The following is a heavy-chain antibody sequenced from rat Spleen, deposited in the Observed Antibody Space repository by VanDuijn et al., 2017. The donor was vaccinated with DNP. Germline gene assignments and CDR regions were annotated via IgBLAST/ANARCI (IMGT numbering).Heavy chain of an antibody. Sequence: EVQLVESGGGLVQPGRSLKLSCAASGFTFRDYNMAWVRQAPKKGLEWVAYIGSAAYAPYYGDSVKGRFTISRDNAKSTLYLQMNSLRSEDMATYYCVRWNSGHFDYWGQGVMVTVSS. V-gene: IGHV5-22*01. CDR3: VRWNSGHFDY. CDR1: GFTFRDYN. CDR2: IGSAAYAP. D-gene: IGHD4-3*01. J-gene: IGHJ2*01.